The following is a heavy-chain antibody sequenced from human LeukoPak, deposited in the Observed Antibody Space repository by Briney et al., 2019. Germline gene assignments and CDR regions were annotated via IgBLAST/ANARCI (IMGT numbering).Heavy chain of an antibody. J-gene: IGHJ5*02. V-gene: IGHV4-59*12. CDR3: ARGGPIVVVPAARPGWFDP. CDR2: IYYSGST. D-gene: IGHD2-2*01. CDR1: GGSISSYY. Sequence: SETLSLTCTVSGGSISSYYWSWIRQPPGKGLEWIGYIYYSGSTNYNPSLKSRVTISVDTSKNQFSLKLSSVTAADTAVYYCARGGPIVVVPAARPGWFDPWGQGTLVTVSS.